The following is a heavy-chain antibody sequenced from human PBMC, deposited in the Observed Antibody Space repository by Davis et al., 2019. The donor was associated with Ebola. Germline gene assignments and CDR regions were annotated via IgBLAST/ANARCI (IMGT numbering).Heavy chain of an antibody. D-gene: IGHD6-6*01. CDR3: ARSSIAARPGYYYGMDV. V-gene: IGHV4-39*01. J-gene: IGHJ6*02. CDR1: GGSISSSSYY. Sequence: MPSETLSLTCTVSGGSISSSSYYWGWIRQPPGKGLEWIGSIYYSGSTYYNPSLKSRVTISVDTSKNQFSLKLSSVTAADTAVYYCARSSIAARPGYYYGMDVWGQGTTVTVSS. CDR2: IYYSGST.